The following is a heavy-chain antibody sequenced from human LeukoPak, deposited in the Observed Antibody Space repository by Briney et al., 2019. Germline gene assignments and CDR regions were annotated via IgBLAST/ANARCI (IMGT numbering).Heavy chain of an antibody. Sequence: ASVKVSCKASGYTFTSYYMHWVRQAPGKGLEWMGGFDPEDGETIYAQKFQGRVTMTEDTSTDTAYMELSSLRSEDTAVYYCATLNYYDSSGYYFDYWGQGTLVTVSS. J-gene: IGHJ4*02. CDR3: ATLNYYDSSGYYFDY. CDR2: FDPEDGET. V-gene: IGHV1-24*01. CDR1: GYTFTSYY. D-gene: IGHD3-22*01.